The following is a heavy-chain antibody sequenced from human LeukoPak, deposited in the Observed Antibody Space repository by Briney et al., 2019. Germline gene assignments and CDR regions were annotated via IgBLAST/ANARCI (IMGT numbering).Heavy chain of an antibody. CDR3: ARDRTVTTFDS. V-gene: IGHV3-7*01. J-gene: IGHJ4*02. CDR1: GFTFGSYW. CDR2: IKQDGSQR. D-gene: IGHD4-17*01. Sequence: GGSLRLSCAASGFTFGSYWMSWVRQAPGKGLEWVANIKQDGSQRYYVDSVKGRFTISRDNAKNSLYLQMISLRVEDTALYYCARDRTVTTFDSWGQGTLVIVSS.